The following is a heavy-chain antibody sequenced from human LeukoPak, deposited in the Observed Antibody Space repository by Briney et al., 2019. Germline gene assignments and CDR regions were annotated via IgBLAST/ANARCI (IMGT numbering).Heavy chain of an antibody. J-gene: IGHJ4*02. Sequence: ASVKVSCKASGGTFSSYAISWVRQAPGQGLEWMGWISAYNGNTNYAQKLQGRVTMTTDTSTSTAYMELRSLRSDDTAVYYCARATITFGGVIVNFDYWGQGTLVTVSS. CDR1: GGTFSSYA. D-gene: IGHD3-16*02. CDR2: ISAYNGNT. V-gene: IGHV1-18*01. CDR3: ARATITFGGVIVNFDY.